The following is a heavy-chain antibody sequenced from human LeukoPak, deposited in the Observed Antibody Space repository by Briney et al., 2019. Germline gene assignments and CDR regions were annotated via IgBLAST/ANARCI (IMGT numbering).Heavy chain of an antibody. CDR1: GGSISRYY. Sequence: SETLSLTCTVSGGSISRYYWSWIRQPPGKGLEWIGYIYYSGSTNYNPSLKSRVTISVDTSKNQFSLKLSSVTGADTAVYYCARDLRAAAGTTNWFDPWGQGTLVTVSS. V-gene: IGHV4-59*01. D-gene: IGHD6-13*01. J-gene: IGHJ5*02. CDR2: IYYSGST. CDR3: ARDLRAAAGTTNWFDP.